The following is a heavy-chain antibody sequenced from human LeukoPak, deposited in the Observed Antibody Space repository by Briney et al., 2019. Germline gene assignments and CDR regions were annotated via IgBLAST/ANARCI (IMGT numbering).Heavy chain of an antibody. Sequence: GASVKVSCKASGYTFTGYYMHWVRQAPGQGLEWMGRINPNSGGTNYAQKFQGRVTINRDTSISTAYMELSRLRSDDTAVYYCARGVRASGSSAVLFDYWGQGTLVTVSS. CDR1: GYTFTGYY. V-gene: IGHV1-2*06. D-gene: IGHD6-6*01. CDR3: ARGVRASGSSAVLFDY. J-gene: IGHJ4*02. CDR2: INPNSGGT.